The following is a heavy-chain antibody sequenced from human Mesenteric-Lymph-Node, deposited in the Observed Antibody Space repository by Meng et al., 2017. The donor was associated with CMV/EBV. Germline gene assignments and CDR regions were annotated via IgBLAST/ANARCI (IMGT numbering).Heavy chain of an antibody. J-gene: IGHJ6*02. Sequence: ASVKVSCKASGYAFTSYYMHWVRQAPGQGLEWMAMINPSGDSANYAQKFQGRVTMTRDTSTSTVYMELRSLRSNDTAVYYCARGGAYCSSTSCYPLGSYSYYGMDVWGQGTTVTVSS. CDR1: GYAFTSYY. V-gene: IGHV1-46*01. D-gene: IGHD2-2*01. CDR2: INPSGDSA. CDR3: ARGGAYCSSTSCYPLGSYSYYGMDV.